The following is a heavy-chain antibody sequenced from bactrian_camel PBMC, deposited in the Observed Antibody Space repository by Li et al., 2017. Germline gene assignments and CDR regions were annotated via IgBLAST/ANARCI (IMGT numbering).Heavy chain of an antibody. CDR3: AADSFCLFVGMWYTPRPREYNY. V-gene: IGHV3S25*01. Sequence: QLVESGGGLVQTGGSLRLSCAASGFTFNTYWMYWVRQAPGKGLEWVATANSGGSTTYYADSMKARFTISRDNARNTVDLQMNSLKPEDTAMYYCAADSFCLFVGMWYTPRPREYNYWGQGTQVTVS. CDR2: ANSGGSTT. CDR1: GFTFNTYW. D-gene: IGHD2*01. J-gene: IGHJ4*01.